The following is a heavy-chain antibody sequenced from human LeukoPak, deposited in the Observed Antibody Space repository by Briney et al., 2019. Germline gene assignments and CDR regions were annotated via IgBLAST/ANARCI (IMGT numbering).Heavy chain of an antibody. CDR2: IYYSGST. D-gene: IGHD3-22*01. CDR3: ARLNYYDSSGYPFDY. V-gene: IGHV4-61*08. Sequence: PSQTLSLTCTVSGGSILSGGYYWNWIRQPPGKGLEWIGYIYYSGSTNYNPSLKSRVTISVDTSKNQFSLKLSSVTAADTAVYYCARLNYYDSSGYPFDYWGQGTLVTVSS. CDR1: GGSILSGGYY. J-gene: IGHJ4*02.